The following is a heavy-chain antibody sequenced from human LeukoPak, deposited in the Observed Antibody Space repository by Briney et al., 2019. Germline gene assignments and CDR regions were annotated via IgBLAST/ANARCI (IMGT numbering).Heavy chain of an antibody. V-gene: IGHV3-21*01. CDR1: GFTFSSYS. J-gene: IGHJ6*02. Sequence: GGSLRLSCAASGFTFSSYSMNWVRQAPGKGLEWVSSISSSSSYIYYADSVKGRFTISRDNAKNSLYLQMNSLRAEDTAVYYCARIGPSTGIRISYRMDVRGQGTTVTVSS. D-gene: IGHD3-9*01. CDR3: ARIGPSTGIRISYRMDV. CDR2: ISSSSSYI.